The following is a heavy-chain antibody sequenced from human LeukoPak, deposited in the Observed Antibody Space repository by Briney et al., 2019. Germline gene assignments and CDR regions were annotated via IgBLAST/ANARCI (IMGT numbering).Heavy chain of an antibody. CDR2: IKGDGSST. CDR1: GFTFSSYW. Sequence: TGGSLRLSCAASGFTFSSYWMHWVRHTPGKGLVWVSRIKGDGSSTSYADSVKGRFTISRDNAKNTLYLQMNSLRAEDTAVYYCAADIVVVPAAIDYWGQGTLVTVSS. J-gene: IGHJ4*02. D-gene: IGHD2-2*01. V-gene: IGHV3-74*01. CDR3: AADIVVVPAAIDY.